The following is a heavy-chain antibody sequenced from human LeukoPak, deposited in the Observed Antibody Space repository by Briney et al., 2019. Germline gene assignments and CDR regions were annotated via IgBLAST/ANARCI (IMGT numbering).Heavy chain of an antibody. Sequence: PSETLSLTCAVSGGSISSGGYSWSWIRQPPGKGLEWIGYIYHSGSTYYNPSLKSRVTISVDRSKNQFSLKLSSVTAADTAVYYCARARIAAAGPPSRFDPWGQGTLVTVSS. D-gene: IGHD6-13*01. J-gene: IGHJ5*02. CDR2: IYHSGST. V-gene: IGHV4-30-2*01. CDR1: GGSISSGGYS. CDR3: ARARIAAAGPPSRFDP.